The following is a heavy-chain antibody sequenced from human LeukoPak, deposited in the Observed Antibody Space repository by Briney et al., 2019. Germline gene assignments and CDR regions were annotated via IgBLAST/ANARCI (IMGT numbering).Heavy chain of an antibody. CDR3: AREQSGGPRGSLWVLFASYYTYYYMDV. V-gene: IGHV1-46*01. Sequence: ASVKVSCKASGYTFTMYYIHWVRQAPGQGLEWMGMINPSDGATTYAQRFQGRVTMTRDMSTTTVYMDLRSLRSEDTAVYFCAREQSGGPRGSLWVLFASYYTYYYMDVWGRGTTVTVSS. D-gene: IGHD1-26*01. CDR1: GYTFTMYY. CDR2: INPSDGAT. J-gene: IGHJ6*03.